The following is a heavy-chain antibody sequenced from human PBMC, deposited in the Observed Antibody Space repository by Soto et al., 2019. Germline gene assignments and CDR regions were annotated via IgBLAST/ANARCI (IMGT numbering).Heavy chain of an antibody. CDR3: AKDGDVGAAGYYFDY. CDR2: ISSDGSDK. Sequence: QVQLVESGGGVVQPGRSLRLSCAASGFTFSRHGMHWARQAPGRGLEGVAVISSDGSDKHYADSVKGRFTISRDNSKNTLYLQLNSLRGEDTTVYYCAKDGDVGAAGYYFDYWGQGTLVTVSS. D-gene: IGHD6-13*01. CDR1: GFTFSRHG. J-gene: IGHJ4*02. V-gene: IGHV3-30*18.